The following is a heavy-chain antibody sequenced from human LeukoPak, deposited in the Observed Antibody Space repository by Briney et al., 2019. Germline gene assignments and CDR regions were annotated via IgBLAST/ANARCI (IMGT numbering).Heavy chain of an antibody. CDR3: ARAQAGKWDFDY. D-gene: IGHD2-8*01. Sequence: GGSLRLSCAASGFAFNTYSMNWVRQAPGKGLEWVSYIRSDSSIIYYADSVKGRFTMSRDNGKNSLYLQMNSLRVEDTAVYFCARAQAGKWDFDYWGQGTLVTVSS. V-gene: IGHV3-48*01. J-gene: IGHJ4*02. CDR2: IRSDSSII. CDR1: GFAFNTYS.